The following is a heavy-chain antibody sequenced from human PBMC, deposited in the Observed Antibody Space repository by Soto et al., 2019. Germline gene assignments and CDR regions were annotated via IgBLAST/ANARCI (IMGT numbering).Heavy chain of an antibody. D-gene: IGHD2-15*01. CDR3: VRGAYWSWRMDV. V-gene: IGHV3-72*01. Sequence: EVQLVDSGGGLVQPGGSLRLSCAASGFTFSDHYMDWVRQAPGKGLEWVGRSRNKANSYTTEYAASVKGRFTISRDVSKNSLYLQKNSLRNEDTAVYYCVRGAYWSWRMDVWGQGTSVTVSS. CDR1: GFTFSDHY. CDR2: SRNKANSYTT. J-gene: IGHJ6*02.